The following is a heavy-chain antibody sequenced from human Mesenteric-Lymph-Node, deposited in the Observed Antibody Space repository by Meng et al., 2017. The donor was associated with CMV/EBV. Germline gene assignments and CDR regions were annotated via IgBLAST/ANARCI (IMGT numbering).Heavy chain of an antibody. Sequence: ETLSLTCAASGFTFSSSSMVWVRQAPGKGLEWVSSITSGSDFSYYADSVEGRFTISRDNAKNSLYLQMNSLRAEDTAVYYCARDPRGREWLLYLDAFDIWGQGTLVTVSS. CDR1: GFTFSSSS. CDR3: ARDPRGREWLLYLDAFDI. CDR2: ITSGSDFS. V-gene: IGHV3-21*01. D-gene: IGHD3-3*01. J-gene: IGHJ3*02.